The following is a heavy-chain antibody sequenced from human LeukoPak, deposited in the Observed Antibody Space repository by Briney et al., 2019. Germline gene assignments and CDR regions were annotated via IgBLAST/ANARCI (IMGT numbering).Heavy chain of an antibody. CDR2: ISSNGGST. CDR1: GFTFSSYA. Sequence: TGGSLRLSCAASGFTFSSYAMHWVRQAPGKGLEYVSAISSNGGSTYYANSVKGRFTISRDNSKNTLYLQMGSLRAEDMAVYYCARDQRVYGSGSYGSFDYWGQGTLVTFSS. D-gene: IGHD3-10*01. V-gene: IGHV3-64*01. J-gene: IGHJ4*02. CDR3: ARDQRVYGSGSYGSFDY.